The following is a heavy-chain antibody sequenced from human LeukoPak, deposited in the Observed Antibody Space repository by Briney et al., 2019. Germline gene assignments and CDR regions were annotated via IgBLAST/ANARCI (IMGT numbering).Heavy chain of an antibody. CDR3: AMSTYCSSTSCPFDY. D-gene: IGHD2-2*01. CDR1: GGTFSSYA. V-gene: IGHV1-69*05. J-gene: IGHJ4*02. Sequence: SVKVSCKASGGTFSSYAISWVRQAPGQGLEWMGGIDPIFGTANYAQKFQGGVTITTDESTSTAYMELSSLRSEDTAVYYCAMSTYCSSTSCPFDYWGQGTLVTVSS. CDR2: IDPIFGTA.